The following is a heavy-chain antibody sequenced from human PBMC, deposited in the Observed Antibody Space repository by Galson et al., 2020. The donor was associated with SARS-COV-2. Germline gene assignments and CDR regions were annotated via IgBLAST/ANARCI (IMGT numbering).Heavy chain of an antibody. V-gene: IGHV3-9*01. J-gene: IGHJ4*02. D-gene: IGHD3-10*01. Sequence: SLKISCAASGFTFDDYAMHWVRQAPGKGLEWVSGISWNSGSIGYADSVKGRFTISRDNAKNSLYLQMNSLRAEDTALYYCAKITMVRGGDYWGQGTLVTVSS. CDR3: AKITMVRGGDY. CDR2: ISWNSGSI. CDR1: GFTFDDYA.